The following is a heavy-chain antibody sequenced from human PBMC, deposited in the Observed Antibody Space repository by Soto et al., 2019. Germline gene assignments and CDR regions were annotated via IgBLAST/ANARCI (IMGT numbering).Heavy chain of an antibody. V-gene: IGHV1-18*01. CDR2: ISAYNGNT. J-gene: IGHJ5*02. CDR3: ARQKQYQLLYRGWFDP. CDR1: GYTFTSYG. Sequence: ASVKVSCKASGYTFTSYGISWVRQAPGQGLEWMGWISAYNGNTNYAQKLQGRVTMTTDTSTSTAYMEPRSLRSDDTAVYYCARQKQYQLLYRGWFDPWGQGTLVTVSS. D-gene: IGHD2-2*02.